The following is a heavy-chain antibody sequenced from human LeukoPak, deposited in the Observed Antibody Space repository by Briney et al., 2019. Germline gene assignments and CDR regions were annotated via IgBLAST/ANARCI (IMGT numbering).Heavy chain of an antibody. CDR3: ARGLGGYSGYDPPGY. J-gene: IGHJ4*02. V-gene: IGHV1-69*05. CDR1: GGTFSSYA. Sequence: GASVKVSCKASGGTFSSYAINWVRQAPGQGLEWMGRIIPIFGTANYAQKFQGRVTITTDESTSTAYMELSSLRSEDTAVYYCARGLGGYSGYDPPGYWGQGTLVTVSS. D-gene: IGHD5-12*01. CDR2: IIPIFGTA.